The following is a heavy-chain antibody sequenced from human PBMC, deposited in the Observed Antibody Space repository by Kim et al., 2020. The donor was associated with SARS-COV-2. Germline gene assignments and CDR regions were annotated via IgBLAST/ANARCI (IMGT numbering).Heavy chain of an antibody. Sequence: SETLSLTCAVYGGSFSGYHWSWIRQPPGKGLEWIVEITHGGSTNYNPSLKSRVTISVDTSKDQFSLKLTSVTAADTAVYYCARGRDVTRDLDYWGQGTLVTVSS. CDR1: GGSFSGYH. J-gene: IGHJ4*02. D-gene: IGHD4-17*01. V-gene: IGHV4-34*01. CDR2: ITHGGST. CDR3: ARGRDVTRDLDY.